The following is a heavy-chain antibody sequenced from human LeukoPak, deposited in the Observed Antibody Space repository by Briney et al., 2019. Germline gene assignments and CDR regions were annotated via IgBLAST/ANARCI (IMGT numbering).Heavy chain of an antibody. CDR1: GGSISSGGQY. Sequence: SETLSLTCTVSGGSISSGGQYWSWIRQHPGKGLEWIGYIYYSGSTYYNPSLKSRVTISVDTSKNQFSVKLSSVTAADTAVYYCARGTQTYGSGSYSDYWGQGTLVTVSS. J-gene: IGHJ4*02. CDR2: IYYSGST. CDR3: ARGTQTYGSGSYSDY. D-gene: IGHD3-10*01. V-gene: IGHV4-30-4*08.